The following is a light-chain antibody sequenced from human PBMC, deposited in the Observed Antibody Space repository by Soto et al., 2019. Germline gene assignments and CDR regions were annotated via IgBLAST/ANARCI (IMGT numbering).Light chain of an antibody. CDR2: SSI. CDR1: SSNIGSNT. Sequence: QPVLTQPPSASGTPGQRVTISCSGSSSNIGSNTVNWYQQFPGTAPKLLIYSSIQRPSGVPVRFSGSRSGTSASLAISGLQSEDEAVYYCAAWDDSLNGVVFGGGTKLTVL. J-gene: IGLJ2*01. V-gene: IGLV1-44*01. CDR3: AAWDDSLNGVV.